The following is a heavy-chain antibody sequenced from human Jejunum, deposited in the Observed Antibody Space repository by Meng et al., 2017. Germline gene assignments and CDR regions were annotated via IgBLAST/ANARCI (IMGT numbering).Heavy chain of an antibody. D-gene: IGHD3-16*01. CDR2: ISGNAGNT. CDR3: EKKLADADNKMGLFES. CDR1: GFTFSNYA. J-gene: IGHJ5*01. V-gene: IGHV3-23*01. Sequence: GGSLRLSCAASGFTFSNYAMSWVRQAPGKGLEWVSAISGNAGNTLYADSVKGRFTISRDNSKNTLFLQMNSLRGEDTALYYCEKKLADADNKMGLFESWGQGPLVTVSS.